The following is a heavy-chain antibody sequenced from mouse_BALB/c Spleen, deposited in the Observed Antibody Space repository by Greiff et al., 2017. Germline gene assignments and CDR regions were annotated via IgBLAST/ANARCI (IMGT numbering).Heavy chain of an antibody. D-gene: IGHD2-1*01. CDR3: ARQDGNYDYAMDY. V-gene: IGHV5-6-2*01. Sequence: EVQVVESGGGLVKLGGSLKLSCAASGFTFSSYYMSWVRQTPEKRLELVAAINSNGGSTYYPDTVKGRFTISRDNAKNTLYLQMSSLKSEDTALYYCARQDGNYDYAMDYWGQGTSVTVSS. CDR1: GFTFSSYY. CDR2: INSNGGST. J-gene: IGHJ4*01.